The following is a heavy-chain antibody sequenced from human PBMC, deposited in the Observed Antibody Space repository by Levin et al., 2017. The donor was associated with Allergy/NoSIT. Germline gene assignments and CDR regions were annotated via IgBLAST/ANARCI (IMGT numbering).Heavy chain of an antibody. CDR1: GFTFDDYA. V-gene: IGHV3-9*01. Sequence: SLKISCAASGFTFDDYAMHWVRQAPGKGLEWVSGISWNSGSIGYADSVKGRFTISRDNAKNSLYLQMNSLRAEDTALYYCAKVVGSSWYYYYFDYWGQGTLVTVSS. D-gene: IGHD6-13*01. J-gene: IGHJ4*02. CDR3: AKVVGSSWYYYYFDY. CDR2: ISWNSGSI.